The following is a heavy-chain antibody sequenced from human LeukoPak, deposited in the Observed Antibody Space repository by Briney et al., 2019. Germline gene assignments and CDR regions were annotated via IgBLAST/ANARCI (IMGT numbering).Heavy chain of an antibody. D-gene: IGHD3-22*01. CDR2: IIPIFGTA. V-gene: IGHV1-69*13. CDR3: AALRTYYYDSSGYSN. CDR1: GGTFSSYA. J-gene: IGHJ4*02. Sequence: GASVKVSCKASGGTFSSYAISWVRQAPGQGPEWMGGIIPIFGTANYAQKFQGRVTITADESTSTAYMELSSLRSEDTAVYYCAALRTYYYDSSGYSNWGQGTLVTVSS.